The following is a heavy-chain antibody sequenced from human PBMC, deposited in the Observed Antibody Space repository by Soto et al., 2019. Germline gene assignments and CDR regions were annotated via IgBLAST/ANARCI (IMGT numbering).Heavy chain of an antibody. CDR3: ARSGLALPYSASHWFDP. V-gene: IGHV3-48*04. CDR1: GFTFSSYA. J-gene: IGHJ5*02. D-gene: IGHD3-22*01. CDR2: ISSSGSTI. Sequence: GGSLRLSCAASGFTFSSYAMSWVRQAPGKGLEWVSAISSSGSTIYYADSVKGRFTISRDNAKNSLFLQMNSLRGEDTAVYYCARSGLALPYSASHWFDPWGHGTLVTVSS.